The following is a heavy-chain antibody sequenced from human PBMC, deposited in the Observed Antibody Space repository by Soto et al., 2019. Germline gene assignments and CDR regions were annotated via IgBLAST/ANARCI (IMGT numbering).Heavy chain of an antibody. J-gene: IGHJ4*02. CDR1: GGSITDSNW. D-gene: IGHD1-26*01. CDR2: IYHAGST. V-gene: IGHV4-4*02. CDR3: ARGPPIVGNTTPLDS. Sequence: SAARSLICTVSGGSITDSNWWSFFRLPPAKGLEWIGDIYHAGSTKYNPSLGRRVTISVDTSNNQFALTLTSVTAADTAVYFCARGPPIVGNTTPLDSWGQGTLVTVSS.